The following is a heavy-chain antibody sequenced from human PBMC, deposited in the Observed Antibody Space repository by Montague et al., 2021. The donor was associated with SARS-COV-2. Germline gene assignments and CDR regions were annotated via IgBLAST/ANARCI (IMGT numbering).Heavy chain of an antibody. Sequence: SETLSLTCGVSGASIMGYHWSWVRKPTGRGLEWIGDVRDSGTTNYSPSLNNRITISIDTSKAQFSLILTSVDAADTAVYYCARFFRVGTSSAFDHWGQGILVTVSS. D-gene: IGHD3-10*01. CDR3: ARFFRVGTSSAFDH. CDR1: GASIMGYH. CDR2: VRDSGTT. J-gene: IGHJ5*02. V-gene: IGHV4-59*08.